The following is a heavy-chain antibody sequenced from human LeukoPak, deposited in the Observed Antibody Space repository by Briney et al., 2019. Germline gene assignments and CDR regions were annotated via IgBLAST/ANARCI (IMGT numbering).Heavy chain of an antibody. V-gene: IGHV4-34*01. Sequence: SETLSLTCAVYGGSFSGYFWGWIRQPPGKGLEWIGAVYHSGSTYYNPSLKSRVTISLDTSRNQFSLQLSSVTAADTAFYYCAKISLTHRFYFDYWGQGTLVTVSS. CDR2: VYHSGST. D-gene: IGHD3-3*01. CDR1: GGSFSGYF. J-gene: IGHJ4*02. CDR3: AKISLTHRFYFDY.